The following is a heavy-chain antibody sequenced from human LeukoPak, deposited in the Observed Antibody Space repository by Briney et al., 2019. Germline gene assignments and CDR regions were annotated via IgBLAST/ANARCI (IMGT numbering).Heavy chain of an antibody. V-gene: IGHV4-34*01. Sequence: SETLSLTCAVYGGSFSGYYWSWIRQPPGKWLEWIGEINHSGSTNYNPSLKSRVTISVDTSKNQFSLKLSSVTAADTAVYYCARHGTIAAAGFDYWGQGTLVTVSS. J-gene: IGHJ4*02. CDR3: ARHGTIAAAGFDY. CDR2: INHSGST. CDR1: GGSFSGYY. D-gene: IGHD6-13*01.